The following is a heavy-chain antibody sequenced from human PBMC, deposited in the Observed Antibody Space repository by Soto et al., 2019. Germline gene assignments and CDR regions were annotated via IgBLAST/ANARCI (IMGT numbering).Heavy chain of an antibody. CDR3: ARDAAAGLNDC. V-gene: IGHV1-18*01. Sequence: QVQLVQSGAEVKKPGASVKVSCKASGYTFTNYGISWVRQAPGQGLEWMAWINAYNGNTKSAQKLQGRVTLTTDTSTSTAYMELRSLRSDDTAVYYCARDAAAGLNDCWGQGTLVTVSS. CDR1: GYTFTNYG. D-gene: IGHD6-13*01. J-gene: IGHJ4*02. CDR2: INAYNGNT.